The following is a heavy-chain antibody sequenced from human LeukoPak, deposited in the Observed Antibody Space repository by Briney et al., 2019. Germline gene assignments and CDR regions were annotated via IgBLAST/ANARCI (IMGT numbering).Heavy chain of an antibody. CDR1: GGTFSSYA. D-gene: IGHD6-13*01. CDR3: ARGFEQQLPFDY. Sequence: SVKVSCKASGGTFSSYAISWVRQAPGQGLEWMGGIIPIFGTANYAQKFQGRVTITADESTSTAYMELGSLRSEDTAVYYCARGFEQQLPFDYWGQGTLVTVSS. V-gene: IGHV1-69*13. CDR2: IIPIFGTA. J-gene: IGHJ4*02.